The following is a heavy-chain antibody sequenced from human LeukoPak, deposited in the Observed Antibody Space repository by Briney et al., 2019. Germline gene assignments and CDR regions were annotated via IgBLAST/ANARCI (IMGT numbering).Heavy chain of an antibody. CDR1: GGSISSGSYY. J-gene: IGHJ4*02. Sequence: SETLSLTCTVSGGSISSGSYYWSWIRQPAGKGLEWIGRIYTSGSTNYNPSLKSRVTISVDTSKNQFSLKLSSVTAADTAVYYCARGRIAAVPPDYWGQGTLVTVSS. V-gene: IGHV4-61*02. D-gene: IGHD6-13*01. CDR3: ARGRIAAVPPDY. CDR2: IYTSGST.